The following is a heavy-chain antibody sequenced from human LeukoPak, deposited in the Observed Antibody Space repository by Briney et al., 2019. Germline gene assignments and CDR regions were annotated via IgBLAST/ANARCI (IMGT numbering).Heavy chain of an antibody. V-gene: IGHV3-21*01. J-gene: IGHJ4*02. CDR2: ISSSSSYI. Sequence: GGSLRLSCAASGFTFSSYEMNWVRQAPGKGLEWVSSISSSSSYIYYTDSVKGRFTISRDNAKKSLYLQMNSLRAEDTAVYYCARATVPDYWGQGTLVTVSS. CDR1: GFTFSSYE. D-gene: IGHD3-10*01. CDR3: ARATVPDY.